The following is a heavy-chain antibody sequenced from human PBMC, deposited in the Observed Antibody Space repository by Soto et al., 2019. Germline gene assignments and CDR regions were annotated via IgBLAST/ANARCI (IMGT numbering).Heavy chain of an antibody. CDR3: ARSSYSNYVDYYYGMGV. V-gene: IGHV2-70*01. Sequence: SGPTLVNPTQTLTLTCTFSGFSLSTSGMCVSWIRQPPGKALEWLALIDWDDDKYYSTSLKTRLTFSKDTSKNQVVLTMTNMDPVDTATYYCARSSYSNYVDYYYGMGVWGQGTTVTVSS. D-gene: IGHD4-4*01. J-gene: IGHJ6*02. CDR2: IDWDDDK. CDR1: GFSLSTSGMC.